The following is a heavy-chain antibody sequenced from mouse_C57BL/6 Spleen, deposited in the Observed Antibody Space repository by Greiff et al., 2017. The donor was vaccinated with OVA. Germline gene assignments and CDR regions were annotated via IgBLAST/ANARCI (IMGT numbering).Heavy chain of an antibody. CDR3: ARSTMVTSYYFDY. CDR2: IYPGSGST. D-gene: IGHD2-1*01. V-gene: IGHV1-55*01. Sequence: QVQLQQPGAELVQPGASVKMSCKASGYTFTSYWITWVKQRPGQGLEWIGDIYPGSGSTNYNEKFKSKATLTVDTSSSTAYMQLSSLTSEDSAVYYGARSTMVTSYYFDYWGQGTTLTVSS. J-gene: IGHJ2*01. CDR1: GYTFTSYW.